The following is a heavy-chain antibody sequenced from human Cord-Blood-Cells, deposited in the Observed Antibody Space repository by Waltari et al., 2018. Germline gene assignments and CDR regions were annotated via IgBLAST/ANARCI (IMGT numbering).Heavy chain of an antibody. CDR1: GFTFGDYA. J-gene: IGHJ6*02. CDR2: IRSKAYGGTT. V-gene: IGHV3-49*04. Sequence: EVQLVESGGGLVQPGRSLRLSCTASGFTFGDYAMSWVRQAPGKGLEGVGFIRSKAYGGTTEYAASVKGRFTISRDDSKSIAYLQMNSLKTEDTAVYYCTRDAAGYCSSTSCYYYYGMDVWGQGTTVTVSS. CDR3: TRDAAGYCSSTSCYYYYGMDV. D-gene: IGHD2-2*01.